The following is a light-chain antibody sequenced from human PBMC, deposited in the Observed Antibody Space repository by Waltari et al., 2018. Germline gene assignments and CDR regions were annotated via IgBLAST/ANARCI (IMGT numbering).Light chain of an antibody. V-gene: IGKV3-20*01. J-gene: IGKJ1*01. CDR3: QKYGGSLTWT. CDR1: QSVGSNS. Sequence: EIVLTQSPGTLSLSPGERATLSCRASQSVGSNSLAWYQQKPGQAPRLLIYGASSRATGIPDRFSGSGSGTDFTLTISRLEPEDFAVYYCQKYGGSLTWTFCQGTKVEIK. CDR2: GAS.